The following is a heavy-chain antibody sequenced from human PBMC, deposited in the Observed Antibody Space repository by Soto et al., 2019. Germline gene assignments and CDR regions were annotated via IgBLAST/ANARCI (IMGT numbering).Heavy chain of an antibody. V-gene: IGHV3-30*03. J-gene: IGHJ6*02. CDR3: XXXXXSATIGPYAMDV. Sequence: QVQLVESGGGVVQPGASLRLSCEASGFAFSSYAMHWVRQAPGKGLEWVGVISYDGNYIYYADSVKGRFTISRDNSKNTLYVQVNSLRPEDTAVXXXXXXXXSATIGPYAMDVWGQGTTVTVSS. D-gene: IGHD3-3*01. CDR1: GFAFSSYA. CDR2: ISYDGNYI.